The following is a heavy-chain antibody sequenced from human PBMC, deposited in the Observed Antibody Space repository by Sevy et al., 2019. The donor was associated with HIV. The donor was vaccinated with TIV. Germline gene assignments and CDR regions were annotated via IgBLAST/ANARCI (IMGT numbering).Heavy chain of an antibody. V-gene: IGHV3-7*01. CDR1: GFTFTNYW. Sequence: GGSLRLSCAASGFTFTNYWMTWVRQAPGKVLEWVAFLNQDGSAQYYVDSVKGRFTVSRDNAKNSLYLQMNSLGADDTAVYYCVRDVYRAFDYWGQGTLVTVSS. CDR3: VRDVYRAFDY. CDR2: LNQDGSAQ. J-gene: IGHJ4*02.